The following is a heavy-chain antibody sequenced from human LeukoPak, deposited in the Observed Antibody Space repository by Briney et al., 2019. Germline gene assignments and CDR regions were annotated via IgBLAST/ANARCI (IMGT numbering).Heavy chain of an antibody. D-gene: IGHD6-6*01. J-gene: IGHJ4*02. CDR2: IKQDGRQK. CDR3: ARESFAARWD. V-gene: IGHV3-7*01. CDR1: GFTFSRYW. Sequence: PGRSLRLSCAPSGFTFSRYWMSCVRQAPGHRLKWLTNIKQDGRQKSYVDSVKGRLTISRDNANNLLYLQMNSLRAEDTAVYYCARESFAARWDWGQGTLVTVSS.